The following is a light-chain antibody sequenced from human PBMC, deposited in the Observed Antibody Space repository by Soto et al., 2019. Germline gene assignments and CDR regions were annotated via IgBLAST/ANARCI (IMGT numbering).Light chain of an antibody. V-gene: IGLV2-14*01. CDR3: SSYTSSSTLV. Sequence: QSALTQPASVSGSPVQSITIACTGTSSDVGGSNYVSWYQQHPGKAPKLMIYDVSNRPSGVSNRFSGSKSGNTASLTISGLQAEDEAEYYCSSYTSSSTLVFGGGTKVTVL. CDR2: DVS. CDR1: SSDVGGSNY. J-gene: IGLJ2*01.